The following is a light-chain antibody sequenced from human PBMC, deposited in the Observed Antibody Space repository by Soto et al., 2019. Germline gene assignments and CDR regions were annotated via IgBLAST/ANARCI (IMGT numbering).Light chain of an antibody. J-gene: IGLJ2*01. V-gene: IGLV3-21*04. CDR2: YDS. CDR1: NFGSKS. Sequence: SYELTQPPSVSVAPGKTARITCGGNNFGSKSVHGDQQKPGQAPVLVIYYDSDRPSGIPERFSGSNSGNTATLTISRVEAWDEADYFCQVWASSSDPVVFGGGTKVTVL. CDR3: QVWASSSDPVV.